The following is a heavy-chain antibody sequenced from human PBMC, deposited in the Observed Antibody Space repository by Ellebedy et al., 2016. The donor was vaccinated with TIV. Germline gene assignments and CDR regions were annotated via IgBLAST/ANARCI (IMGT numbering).Heavy chain of an antibody. J-gene: IGHJ5*02. CDR1: GGSVSSSGYY. CDR3: ARHPDSSNWNMVWWFDP. D-gene: IGHD6-13*01. CDR2: VYYSGST. Sequence: MPSETLSLTCTVSGGSVSSSGYYWGWIRQPPGKGLEWIGSVYYSGSTYCNPSLKSRVTISVDTSKNQFSLKLSSVTAADTAVYYCARHPDSSNWNMVWWFDPWGQGTLVTVSS. V-gene: IGHV4-39*01.